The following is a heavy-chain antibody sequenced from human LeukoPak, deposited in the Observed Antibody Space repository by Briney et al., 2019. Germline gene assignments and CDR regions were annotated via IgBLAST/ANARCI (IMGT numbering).Heavy chain of an antibody. D-gene: IGHD1-1*01. CDR1: GGTFSSYA. Sequence: SVKVSSKASGGTFSSYAISWVRQAPGQGLEWMGRIIPIFGIANYAQKFQGRVTITADKSTSTAYMELSSLRSEDTAVYYCARLSQSGNWNYYGMDVWGQGTTVTVSS. CDR2: IIPIFGIA. CDR3: ARLSQSGNWNYYGMDV. J-gene: IGHJ6*02. V-gene: IGHV1-69*04.